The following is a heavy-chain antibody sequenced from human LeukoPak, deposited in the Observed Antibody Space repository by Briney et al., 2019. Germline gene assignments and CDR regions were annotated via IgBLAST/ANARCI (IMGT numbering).Heavy chain of an antibody. D-gene: IGHD5-24*01. CDR1: GYSISSGYY. Sequence: SETLSLTCAVSGYSISSGYYWGWIRQPPGKGLEWIRSIYHSGSTHYNPSLKSRVTISVDTSKNQFSLKLSSVTAADTAVYYCARPAMAQLESPAFDIWGQGTMVTVSS. CDR3: ARPAMAQLESPAFDI. CDR2: IYHSGST. V-gene: IGHV4-38-2*01. J-gene: IGHJ3*02.